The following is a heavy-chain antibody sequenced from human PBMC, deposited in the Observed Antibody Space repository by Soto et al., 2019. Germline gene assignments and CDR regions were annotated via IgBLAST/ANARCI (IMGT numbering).Heavy chain of an antibody. V-gene: IGHV3-33*01. Sequence: QVQLVESGGGVVQPGRSLRLSCAASGFTFSSYGMHWVRQAPGKGLEWVAVIWYDGSNKYYADSVKGRFTISRDNSKNALYLQRNSLRAEDTAVYYCARDRALRYVVWLLLGMEVRGQGTPVTVSS. D-gene: IGHD3-9*01. J-gene: IGHJ6*02. CDR1: GFTFSSYG. CDR2: IWYDGSNK. CDR3: ARDRALRYVVWLLLGMEV.